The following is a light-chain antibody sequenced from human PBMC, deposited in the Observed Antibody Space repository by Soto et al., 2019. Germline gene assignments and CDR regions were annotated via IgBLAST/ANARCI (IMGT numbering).Light chain of an antibody. V-gene: IGKV3-20*01. J-gene: IGKJ5*01. CDR3: QQYGSSPLIS. Sequence: EVVMTQSPATLSVSPGERATLSCSTSHTVSGNYLSWYQQKLGQAPRLLIYGASSRATGIPDRFSGSGSGRDFTLTISGLEPEDFAVYYCQQYGSSPLISFGQGTRLEIK. CDR2: GAS. CDR1: HTVSGNY.